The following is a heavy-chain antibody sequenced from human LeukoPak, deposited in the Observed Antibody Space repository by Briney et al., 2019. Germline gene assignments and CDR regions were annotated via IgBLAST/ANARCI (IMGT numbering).Heavy chain of an antibody. D-gene: IGHD1-26*01. CDR3: AKGKWYFDY. V-gene: IGHV3-30*02. CDR1: GFTFSSNG. J-gene: IGHJ4*02. CDR2: IRYDGSEK. Sequence: GGPLRLSCAASGFTFSSNGMHWVRQAPGKGLEWVAFIRYDGSEKYYGDSVKGRFTISRDNSKNTLYLQMNSLRVEDTAVYYCAKGKWYFDYWGQGTLVTVSS.